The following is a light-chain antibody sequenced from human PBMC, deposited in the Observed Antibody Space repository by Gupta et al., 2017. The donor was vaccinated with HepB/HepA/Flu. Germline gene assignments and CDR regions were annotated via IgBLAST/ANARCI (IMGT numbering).Light chain of an antibody. CDR2: EVS. CDR3: SSYTSSSTVV. CDR1: SSDVGSYNR. Sequence: QSALTQPPSVSGSPGQSATISCTGTSSDVGSYNRVSWYQPPPGTAPKLMIYEVSNRPSGVPDRFSGSKSGKTASLTISGIQAEDEADYYCSSYTSSSTVVFGGGTKLTVL. V-gene: IGLV2-18*02. J-gene: IGLJ2*01.